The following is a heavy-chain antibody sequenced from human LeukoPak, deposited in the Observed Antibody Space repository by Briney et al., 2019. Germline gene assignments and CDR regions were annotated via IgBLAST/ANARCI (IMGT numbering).Heavy chain of an antibody. CDR2: ISSSSSYI. V-gene: IGHV3-21*01. D-gene: IGHD3-22*01. CDR1: GFTFSSYS. Sequence: GGSLRLSCAASGFTFSSYSMNWVRQAPGKGLEWVSSISSSSSYIYYADSVKGRFTISRDNSKNTLYLQMNSLRAEDTAVYYCAADTYYYDSSGPGWGQGTLVTVSS. J-gene: IGHJ4*02. CDR3: AADTYYYDSSGPG.